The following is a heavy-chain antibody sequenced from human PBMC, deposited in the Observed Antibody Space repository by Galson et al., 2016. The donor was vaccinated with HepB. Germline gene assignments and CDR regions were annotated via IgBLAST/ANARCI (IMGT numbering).Heavy chain of an antibody. CDR3: TKQVAEGGLGDT. D-gene: IGHD2-15*01. J-gene: IGHJ5*02. CDR2: LSYNGLNQ. Sequence: SLRLSCASSGLVFSNSGMHWVRRAPGQGLKWVAGLSYNGLNQHYPDSLMGRFTVSRDNSKSIMCRQMDNLGPDETAVYYCTKQVAEGGLGDTWGQGTAVTVSS. V-gene: IGHV3-30*18. CDR1: GLVFSNSG.